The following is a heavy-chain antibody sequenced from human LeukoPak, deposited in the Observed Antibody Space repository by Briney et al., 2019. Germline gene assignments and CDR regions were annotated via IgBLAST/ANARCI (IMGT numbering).Heavy chain of an antibody. CDR3: AREVTSSEYNWFDP. Sequence: PGGSLRLSCAASGFTFSSYEMNWVRQAPGKGLEWVSYISSSGSTIYYADSVKGRFTISRDNARNSLYLLMNSLRAEDTAVYYCAREVTSSEYNWFDPWGQGTLVTVSS. CDR1: GFTFSSYE. J-gene: IGHJ5*02. CDR2: ISSSGSTI. V-gene: IGHV3-48*03. D-gene: IGHD2-21*02.